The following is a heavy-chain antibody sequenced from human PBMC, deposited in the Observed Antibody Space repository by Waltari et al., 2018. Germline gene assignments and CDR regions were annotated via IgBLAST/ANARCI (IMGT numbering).Heavy chain of an antibody. Sequence: QVQLVQSGAEVKKPGASVKVSCKASGYTFTSYYMHWVRQAPGQGLEWMGISNPGGGSTSYAQKVQGRVTMTRDTSTSTVYMELSSLRSEDTAVYYCARWGGGYYFDYWGQGTLVTVSS. CDR2: SNPGGGST. V-gene: IGHV1-46*01. CDR3: ARWGGGYYFDY. J-gene: IGHJ4*02. D-gene: IGHD2-15*01. CDR1: GYTFTSYY.